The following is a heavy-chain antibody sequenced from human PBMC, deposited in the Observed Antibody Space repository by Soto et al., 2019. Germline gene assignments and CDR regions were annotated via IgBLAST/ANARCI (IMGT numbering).Heavy chain of an antibody. J-gene: IGHJ6*03. CDR2: INHSGST. CDR3: ARSPPSAAGTTPFGRYYMDV. V-gene: IGHV4-34*01. D-gene: IGHD6-13*01. CDR1: GGSFSGYY. Sequence: SDTLSLTCSVYGGSFSGYYWSGIRQPPWDGLEWIGEINHSGSTNYNPSLKRRVTISVDTSKNQFSLKLSSVTAADTAVYYCARSPPSAAGTTPFGRYYMDVWGKGTTATVSS.